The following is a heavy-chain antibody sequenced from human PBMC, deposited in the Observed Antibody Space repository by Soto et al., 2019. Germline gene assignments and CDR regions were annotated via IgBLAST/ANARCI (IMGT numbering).Heavy chain of an antibody. Sequence: PSETLSLTCAVSGGSISSGGYSWSWIRQPPGKGLEWIGYIYHSGSTYYNPSLKSRVTISVDRSKNQFSLKLSSVTAADTAVYYCASYLRPLDAFDIWGQGTMVTVSS. CDR3: ASYLRPLDAFDI. V-gene: IGHV4-30-2*01. D-gene: IGHD4-17*01. J-gene: IGHJ3*02. CDR2: IYHSGST. CDR1: GGSISSGGYS.